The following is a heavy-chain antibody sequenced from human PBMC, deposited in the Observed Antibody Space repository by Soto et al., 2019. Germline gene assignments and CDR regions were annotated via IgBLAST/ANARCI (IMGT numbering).Heavy chain of an antibody. Sequence: SETLSLTCTVSGGSIRSGGYYWSWIRQHPGKGLEWIGYIYYSGSTYYNPPLKSRVTISVDTSKNQFSLKLSSVTVADTAVYYCARDPSGIAAEGWFDPWGQGTLVTVSS. D-gene: IGHD6-13*01. J-gene: IGHJ5*02. CDR1: GGSIRSGGYY. CDR2: IYYSGST. V-gene: IGHV4-31*03. CDR3: ARDPSGIAAEGWFDP.